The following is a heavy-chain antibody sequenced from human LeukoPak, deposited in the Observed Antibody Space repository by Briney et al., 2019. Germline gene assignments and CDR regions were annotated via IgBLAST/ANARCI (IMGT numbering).Heavy chain of an antibody. CDR2: IYHSGST. CDR3: AGDSHYDILTGYYTKENDY. V-gene: IGHV4-38-2*02. J-gene: IGHJ4*02. Sequence: SETLSLTCTVSGYSISSGYYWGWIRQPPGQGLEWIGSIYHSGSTYYNPSLKSRVTISVDTSKNQFSLKLSSVTAADTAVYYCAGDSHYDILTGYYTKENDYWGQGTLVTVSS. CDR1: GYSISSGYY. D-gene: IGHD3-9*01.